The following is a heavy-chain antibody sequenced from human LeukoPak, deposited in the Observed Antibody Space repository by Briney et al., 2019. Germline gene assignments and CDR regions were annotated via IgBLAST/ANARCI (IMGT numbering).Heavy chain of an antibody. J-gene: IGHJ4*02. D-gene: IGHD5-18*01. CDR1: GFTFDDYG. V-gene: IGHV3-20*01. CDR3: ARGGPDTAMDY. Sequence: GGSLGLSCAASGFTFDDYGMSWVRQAPGKGLEWVSGINWNGGSTGYADSVKGRFTISRDNAKNSLYLQMNSLRAEDTALYHCARGGPDTAMDYWGQGTLVTVSS. CDR2: INWNGGST.